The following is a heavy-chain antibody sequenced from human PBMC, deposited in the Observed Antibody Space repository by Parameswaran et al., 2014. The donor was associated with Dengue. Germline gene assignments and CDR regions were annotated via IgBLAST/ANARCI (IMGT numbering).Heavy chain of an antibody. CDR3: ARATSSRTFDY. Sequence: RWIRQPQEGLEWIGEINHSGSTNYNPSLKSRVTISVDTSKNQFSLKLSSVTAADTAVYYCARATSSRTFDYWGQGTLVTVSS. V-gene: IGHV4-34*01. CDR2: INHSGST. D-gene: IGHD6-13*01. J-gene: IGHJ4*02.